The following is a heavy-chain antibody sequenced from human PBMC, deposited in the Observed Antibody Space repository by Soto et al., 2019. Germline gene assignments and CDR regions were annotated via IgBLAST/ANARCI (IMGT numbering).Heavy chain of an antibody. CDR1: GGSISSYY. J-gene: IGHJ4*02. CDR2: IYYSGST. V-gene: IGHV4-59*01. CDR3: ARGPCSGGSCWVDY. Sequence: SETLSLTCTVSGGSISSYYWSWIRQPPGKGLEWIGYIYYSGSTNYNPSLKSRVTISVDTSKNQFSLKLSSVTAADTAVYYCARGPCSGGSCWVDYWGQGTLVTVS. D-gene: IGHD2-15*01.